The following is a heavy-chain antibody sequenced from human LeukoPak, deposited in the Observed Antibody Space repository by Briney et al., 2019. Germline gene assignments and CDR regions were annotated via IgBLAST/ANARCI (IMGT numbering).Heavy chain of an antibody. Sequence: ASETLSLTCTVSGGSISSYYWSWIRQPPGKGLEWIAYISDIGSINYNPSLKSRVTISLDTSKNQFSLRLSSVTAADTAVYYCAGHHPRNTVDFWGQGTLVTVSS. CDR2: ISDIGSI. CDR3: AGHHPRNTVDF. D-gene: IGHD2/OR15-2a*01. J-gene: IGHJ4*02. V-gene: IGHV4-59*08. CDR1: GGSISSYY.